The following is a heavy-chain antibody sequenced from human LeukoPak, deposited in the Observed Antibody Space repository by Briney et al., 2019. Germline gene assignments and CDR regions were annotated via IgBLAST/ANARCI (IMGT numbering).Heavy chain of an antibody. CDR3: ARVQSSGWYFYDYYYIDV. D-gene: IGHD6-19*01. CDR1: GCAFTSYG. Sequence: ASVKVSCKATGCAFTSYGISWVRQAPGQGIEWMGGISAYNGNTNYAQKLQGRVTMTTDTSTSTAYMELRSLRSDDTAVYYCARVQSSGWYFYDYYYIDVWGIGTTVTVSS. V-gene: IGHV1-18*01. CDR2: ISAYNGNT. J-gene: IGHJ6*03.